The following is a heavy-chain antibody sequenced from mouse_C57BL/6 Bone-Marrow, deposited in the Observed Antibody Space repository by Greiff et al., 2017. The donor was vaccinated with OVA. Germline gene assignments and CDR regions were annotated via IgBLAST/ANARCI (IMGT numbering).Heavy chain of an antibody. CDR3: ARADGYYDWFAY. J-gene: IGHJ3*01. Sequence: QVQLKQSGAELMKPGASVKLSCKATGYTFTDYWIEWVKQRPGHGLEWIGEILPGSGSTNYNEKFKGKATFTADTSSNTAYMQLSSLTTEDSAIYYCARADGYYDWFAYWGQGTLVTVSA. V-gene: IGHV1-9*01. CDR1: GYTFTDYW. D-gene: IGHD2-3*01. CDR2: ILPGSGST.